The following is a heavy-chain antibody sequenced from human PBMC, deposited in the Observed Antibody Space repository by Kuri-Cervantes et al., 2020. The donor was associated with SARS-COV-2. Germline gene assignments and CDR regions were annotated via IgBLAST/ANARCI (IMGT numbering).Heavy chain of an antibody. J-gene: IGHJ4*02. Sequence: GSLRLSCTVSGATISSSSYYWGWIRQHPGRGLEWIGSIYYSGSTYYNPSLKSRVTIFVDTSKNQFSVKLRSVTAADTAVYYCARHDLTTETTRERGLDYWGQGTLVTVSS. V-gene: IGHV4-39*01. D-gene: IGHD4-17*01. CDR3: ARHDLTTETTRERGLDY. CDR2: IYYSGST. CDR1: GATISSSSYY.